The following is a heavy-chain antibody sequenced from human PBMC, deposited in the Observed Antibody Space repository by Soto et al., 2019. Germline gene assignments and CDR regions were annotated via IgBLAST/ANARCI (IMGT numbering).Heavy chain of an antibody. CDR3: ARSRPGSDFVLDL. CDR2: MYSRGNT. Sequence: QVQLQESGPGRVKPSQTLFLICTVSGGSINSGLYYWTWIRQYPGKGLEWIGYMYSRGNTYYTPYLKSRVDMAVDPSHNQFSLRVSSVTAVDTAVYDCARSRPGSDFVLDLWGQGTLVTVSS. CDR1: GGSINSGLYY. V-gene: IGHV4-31*03. D-gene: IGHD3-10*01. J-gene: IGHJ4*02.